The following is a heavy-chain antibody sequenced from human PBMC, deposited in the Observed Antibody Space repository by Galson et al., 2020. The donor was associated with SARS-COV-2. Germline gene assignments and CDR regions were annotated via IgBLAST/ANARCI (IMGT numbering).Heavy chain of an antibody. J-gene: IGHJ4*02. V-gene: IGHV1-18*01. Sequence: GESLKISCKASGYTFTSYGISWVRQAPGQGLEWMGWISAYNGNTNYAQKLQGRVTMTTDTSTSTAYMELRSLRSDDTAVYYCARVKLRSCDYWGQGTLVTVSS. CDR1: GYTFTSYG. D-gene: IGHD1-26*01. CDR2: ISAYNGNT. CDR3: ARVKLRSCDY.